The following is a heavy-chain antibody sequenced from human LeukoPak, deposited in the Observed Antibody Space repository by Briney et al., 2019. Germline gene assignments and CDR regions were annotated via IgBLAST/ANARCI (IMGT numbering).Heavy chain of an antibody. CDR2: IITYNGNT. D-gene: IGHD4-17*01. V-gene: IGHV1-18*01. CDR1: GYAFTSYG. J-gene: IGHJ6*03. CDR3: AKTTVTSEEYFYYYMDV. Sequence: ASVKVSCKTSGYAFTSYGLSWVRQAPGQGLEWMGWIITYNGNTYYSQKLQGRVTMTTDTSTSTAYMELRSLRSDDTAVYYCAKTTVTSEEYFYYYMDVWGKGTTVAVSS.